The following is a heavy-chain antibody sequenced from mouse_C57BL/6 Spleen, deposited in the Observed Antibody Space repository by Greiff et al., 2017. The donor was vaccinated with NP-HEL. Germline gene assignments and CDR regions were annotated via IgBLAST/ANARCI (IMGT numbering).Heavy chain of an antibody. CDR1: GYAFSSYW. D-gene: IGHD1-1*01. Sequence: VQLQQSGAELVKPGASVKISCKASGYAFSSYWMNWVKQRPGKGLEWIGQIYPGDGDTNYNGKFKGKATLTADRSSSTAYMQLSSLTSEDSAVYFCARRGATVVERFAYWGQGTLVTVSA. V-gene: IGHV1-80*01. J-gene: IGHJ3*01. CDR3: ARRGATVVERFAY. CDR2: IYPGDGDT.